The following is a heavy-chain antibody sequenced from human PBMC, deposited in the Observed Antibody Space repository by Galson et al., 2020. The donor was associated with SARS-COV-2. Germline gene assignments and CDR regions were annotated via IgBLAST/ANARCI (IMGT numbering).Heavy chain of an antibody. Sequence: SGPTLVKPTETLTLTCTVSGFSLSNARMGVSWIRQPPGKALEWLAHIFSNDEKSYSTSLKSRLTISKDTSKSQVVLTMTNMDPVDTATYYCARMMEGAYYYDSSGYYHLRWAFDIWGQGTMVTVSS. CDR1: GFSLSNARMG. V-gene: IGHV2-26*01. D-gene: IGHD3-22*01. CDR2: IFSNDEK. CDR3: ARMMEGAYYYDSSGYYHLRWAFDI. J-gene: IGHJ3*02.